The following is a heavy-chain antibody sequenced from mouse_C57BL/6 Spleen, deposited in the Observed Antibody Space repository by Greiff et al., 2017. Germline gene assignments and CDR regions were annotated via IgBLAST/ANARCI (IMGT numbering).Heavy chain of an antibody. J-gene: IGHJ3*01. D-gene: IGHD3-2*02. V-gene: IGHV1-54*01. CDR1: GYAFTNYL. CDR3: ARRGDSSGSFAY. Sequence: QVQLQQSGAELVRPGTSVKVSCKASGYAFTNYLIEWVKQRPGQGLEWIGVINPGSGGTNYNEKFKGKATLTADKSSSTAYMQLSSLTSEDSAVYFCARRGDSSGSFAYWGQGTLVTVSA. CDR2: INPGSGGT.